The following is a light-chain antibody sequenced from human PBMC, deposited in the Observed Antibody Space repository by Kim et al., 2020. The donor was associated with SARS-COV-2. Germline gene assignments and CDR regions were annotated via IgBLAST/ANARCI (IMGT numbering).Light chain of an antibody. CDR1: SSDVGGYDY. J-gene: IGLJ3*02. CDR2: DVT. Sequence: QSALTQPRSVSGSPGQSVTISCTGTSSDVGGYDYVSWYQQHPGKAPKLMIYDVTKRPSGVPDRFSGSRSDNTTSLTISGVQAEDEADYYCCSYAGSYTWVFGGGTKLTVL. CDR3: CSYAGSYTWV. V-gene: IGLV2-11*01.